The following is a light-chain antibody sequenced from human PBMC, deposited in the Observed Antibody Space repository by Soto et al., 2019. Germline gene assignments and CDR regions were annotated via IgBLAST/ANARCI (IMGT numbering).Light chain of an antibody. V-gene: IGKV1-39*01. CDR2: AAS. Sequence: DTVTSTCRASQSIRSYLNWYQQKPGKAPKLLIYAASSLQTGVSSRFSGSGSGTDFTLTISNLQPEDFATYYCHQTARTPRFGGGSLLAIK. CDR3: HQTARTPR. J-gene: IGKJ5*01. CDR1: QSIRSY.